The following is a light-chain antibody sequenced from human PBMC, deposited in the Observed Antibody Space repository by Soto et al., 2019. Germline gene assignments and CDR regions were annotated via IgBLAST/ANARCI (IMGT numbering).Light chain of an antibody. V-gene: IGKV1-39*01. CDR2: SAS. J-gene: IGKJ2*01. Sequence: DIQMTQSPSSLSASVGDRVNFTCRSSESIVIFLNWYQQRPGKAPNLLIYSASTLQGGVPSRFSGSGSGTHFTLTISSLQPEDFATYFCQQSYGSPPTFGQGSKLEIK. CDR1: ESIVIF. CDR3: QQSYGSPPT.